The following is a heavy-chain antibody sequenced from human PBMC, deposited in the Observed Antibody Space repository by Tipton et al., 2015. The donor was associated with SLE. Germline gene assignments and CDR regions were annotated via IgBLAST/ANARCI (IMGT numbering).Heavy chain of an antibody. V-gene: IGHV4-39*07. CDR2: IIHSGST. D-gene: IGHD1-1*01. CDR1: GGSISSGSYY. Sequence: TLSLTCTVSGGSISSGSYYWSWIRQPPGKGLEWIGEIIHSGSTNYNPSLKSRVTISVDTSKNQFSLKLSSVTAADTSVYYCARGGVHRRYFQHWGQGTLVTVSS. J-gene: IGHJ1*01. CDR3: ARGGVHRRYFQH.